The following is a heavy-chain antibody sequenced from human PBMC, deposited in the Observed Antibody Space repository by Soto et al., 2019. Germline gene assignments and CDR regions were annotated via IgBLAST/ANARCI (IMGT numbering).Heavy chain of an antibody. J-gene: IGHJ5*01. D-gene: IGHD3-22*01. Sequence: QVQLQQWGAGLLKPSETLSLTCAVYGGSFSGHSWTWIRQSPGKGLEWIGDINHSVRVNYRRSLKRQVSIALDTPKNQFSLTLGAVTAADTAMYYCSTRAYDTNGYYRFDPWGQGTVVTVSS. V-gene: IGHV4-34*01. CDR2: INHSVRV. CDR3: STRAYDTNGYYRFDP. CDR1: GGSFSGHS.